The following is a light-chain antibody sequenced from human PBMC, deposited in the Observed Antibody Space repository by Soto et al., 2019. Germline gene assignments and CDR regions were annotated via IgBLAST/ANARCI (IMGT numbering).Light chain of an antibody. Sequence: EIVLTQSPGTLSLSPGERATLSCRASQTVSSNYLAWYQQKPGQAPRLLISGASNRAPGIPYRFSGSGSGTDFTLTISRLKPEDFAVYYCHNYGRSPIFTSGPGTTVEIK. V-gene: IGKV3-20*01. CDR2: GAS. CDR3: HNYGRSPIFT. CDR1: QTVSSNY. J-gene: IGKJ3*01.